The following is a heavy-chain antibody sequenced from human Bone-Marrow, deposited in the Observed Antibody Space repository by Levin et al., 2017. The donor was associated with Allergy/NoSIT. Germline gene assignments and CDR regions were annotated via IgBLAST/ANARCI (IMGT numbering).Heavy chain of an antibody. J-gene: IGHJ4*02. CDR1: GFPVTSNY. V-gene: IGHV3-66*01. CDR2: IYSGGST. Sequence: LSLPCAASGFPVTSNYMSWVRQAPGKGLEWVSIIYSGGSTYYADSVKGRFTISRDNSKNTLYLQMNSLRAEDTAVYYCARAARGYYFDYWGQGTLVTVSS. CDR3: ARAARGYYFDY.